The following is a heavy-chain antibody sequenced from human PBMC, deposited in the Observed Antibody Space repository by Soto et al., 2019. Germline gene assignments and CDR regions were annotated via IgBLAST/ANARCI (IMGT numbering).Heavy chain of an antibody. CDR2: INHSGST. CDR3: ARYTIRGYRPPALGRAYGMDV. CDR1: GGSFSGYY. V-gene: IGHV4-34*01. D-gene: IGHD3-10*01. J-gene: IGHJ6*02. Sequence: QVQLQQWGAGVLKPSETLSLTCAVYGGSFSGYYWSWIRQPPGKGLEWSGEINHSGSTNYNPSLKRRVTISVDTSKNQFSLKMSSVSAADTAVYYCARYTIRGYRPPALGRAYGMDVWGQGTTVTVSS.